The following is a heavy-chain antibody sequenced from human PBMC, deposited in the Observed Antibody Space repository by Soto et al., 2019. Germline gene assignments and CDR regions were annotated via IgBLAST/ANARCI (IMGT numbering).Heavy chain of an antibody. V-gene: IGHV6-1*01. J-gene: IGHJ3*02. D-gene: IGHD6-19*01. Sequence: ASETLSLTCAISGDSVSSNSAAWNWIRQSPSRGLEWLGRTYYRSKWYNDYAVSVKSRITINPDTSKNQFSLQLNSVTPEDTAVYYCARGGIAVAGTRGAFDIWGQGTMVTVSS. CDR1: GDSVSSNSAA. CDR2: TYYRSKWYN. CDR3: ARGGIAVAGTRGAFDI.